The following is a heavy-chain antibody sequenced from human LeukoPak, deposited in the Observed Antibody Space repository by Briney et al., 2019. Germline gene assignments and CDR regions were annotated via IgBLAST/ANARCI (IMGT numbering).Heavy chain of an antibody. CDR1: GYTFTSYD. CDR3: ARDQLRGIGY. D-gene: IGHD1-26*01. V-gene: IGHV1-8*01. Sequence: ASVKVSCKASGYTFTSYDFNWLRQATGQGPEWMGWMNPNSGATGYAQKFQGRVTMTRDTSTSTVYMELSSLRSEDTAVYYCARDQLRGIGYWGQGTLVTVSS. CDR2: MNPNSGAT. J-gene: IGHJ4*02.